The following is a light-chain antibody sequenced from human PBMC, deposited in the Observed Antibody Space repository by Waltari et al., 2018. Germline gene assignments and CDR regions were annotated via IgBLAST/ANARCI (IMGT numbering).Light chain of an antibody. V-gene: IGLV2-14*01. J-gene: IGLJ1*01. CDR2: EVS. CDR1: SSAVGGYNS. Sequence: QPAPTHTASASGSPGQSNTISRTGTSSAVGGYNSVSWYQHYPGKAPQLMIYEVSYRPSGISTRFSGSKSGNTATLTISGLQAEDEADYYCSSYTSTKTRVFGTGTRVTVL. CDR3: SSYTSTKTRV.